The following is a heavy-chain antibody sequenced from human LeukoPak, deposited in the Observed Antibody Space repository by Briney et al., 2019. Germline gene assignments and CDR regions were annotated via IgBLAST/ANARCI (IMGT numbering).Heavy chain of an antibody. CDR1: GGSISSYY. Sequence: PSETLSLTCTVSGGSISSYYWSWIRQPPGKGLEWIGYIYYSGSTNYNPSLKSRVTMSVDTSRNQFSLKLSSVTAADTAVYYCARDPNSYYYGSGTPGWFDPWGQGTLVTVSS. CDR3: ARDPNSYYYGSGTPGWFDP. J-gene: IGHJ5*02. V-gene: IGHV4-59*12. CDR2: IYYSGST. D-gene: IGHD3-10*01.